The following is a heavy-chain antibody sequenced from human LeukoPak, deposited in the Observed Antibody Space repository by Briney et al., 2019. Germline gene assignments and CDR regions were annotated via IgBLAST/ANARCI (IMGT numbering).Heavy chain of an antibody. Sequence: GGSLTLSCAASGFTFSSYAMSWVRQAPGKGLEWVSAISGSGGSTYYAHSVKGRFTISRDNSKHTLYLQVNSLRAEDTAVYYCAKEVGVSWELLRVHYWGQGPLVTVSS. CDR3: AKEVGVSWELLRVHY. J-gene: IGHJ4*02. CDR2: ISGSGGST. V-gene: IGHV3-23*01. D-gene: IGHD1-26*01. CDR1: GFTFSSYA.